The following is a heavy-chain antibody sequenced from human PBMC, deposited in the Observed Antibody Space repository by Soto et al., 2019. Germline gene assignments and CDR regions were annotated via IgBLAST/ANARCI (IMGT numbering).Heavy chain of an antibody. CDR3: ATGSSLGAPR. Sequence: EVQLVESGGGLVKPGGSLRLSWAASGFTFGHVWISWVRQAPGKGLEWVGRIKSKTDGGTSDYAAPVKGRFTISRDDSKNTLYLQMNSLKAEDTAVYYCATGSSLGAPRWGQGTLVTVSS. J-gene: IGHJ4*02. V-gene: IGHV3-15*01. CDR2: IKSKTDGGTS. D-gene: IGHD3-16*01. CDR1: GFTFGHVW.